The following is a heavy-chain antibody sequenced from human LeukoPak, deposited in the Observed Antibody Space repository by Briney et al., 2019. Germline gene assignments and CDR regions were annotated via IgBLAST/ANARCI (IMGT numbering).Heavy chain of an antibody. Sequence: GASVKVSCKASGYTFTDDYLHWVRQAPGQGLEWMGWINPKSGATHYAQMFQGRVTMTRDTSISAAYLDLRGLRSDDTAVYYCARGELKMGSGGTYFRWGGQGTLVSVSS. J-gene: IGHJ4*02. CDR3: ARGELKMGSGGTYFRW. D-gene: IGHD2-15*01. CDR2: INPKSGAT. V-gene: IGHV1-2*02. CDR1: GYTFTDDY.